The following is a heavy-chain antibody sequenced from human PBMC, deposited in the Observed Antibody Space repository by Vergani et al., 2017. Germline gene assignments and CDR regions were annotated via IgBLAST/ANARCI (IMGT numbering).Heavy chain of an antibody. Sequence: QVQLVQSEAEVKRPGSSVKVSCKASGGTFNIHAFSWVRQGPGQGLEWMGGIIPVLGIVNSAQRFQDRLTITADDSTTTVYMDLTSLRSEDTAMYFCAIDGEVRGRTYHYYGMDVWGQGTTVIVSS. J-gene: IGHJ6*02. CDR2: IIPVLGIV. V-gene: IGHV1-69*04. D-gene: IGHD3-10*01. CDR3: AIDGEVRGRTYHYYGMDV. CDR1: GGTFNIHA.